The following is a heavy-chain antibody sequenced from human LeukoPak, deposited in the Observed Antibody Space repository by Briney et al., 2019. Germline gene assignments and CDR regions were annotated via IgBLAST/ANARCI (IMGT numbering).Heavy chain of an antibody. D-gene: IGHD3-10*01. CDR2: ISSTSTYI. CDR3: ARDGGDIAFDI. CDR1: GFTFSSYS. Sequence: AGGSLRLSCEASGFTFSSYSMNWVRQAPGKGLEWVSSISSTSTYIYYADSVKGRFAISRDNAKNSLYLQMNSLRAEDTAVYYCARDGGDIAFDIWGQGTVVTVSS. J-gene: IGHJ3*02. V-gene: IGHV3-21*01.